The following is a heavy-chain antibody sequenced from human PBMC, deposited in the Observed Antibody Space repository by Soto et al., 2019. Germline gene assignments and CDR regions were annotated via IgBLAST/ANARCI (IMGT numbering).Heavy chain of an antibody. CDR1: GFTFDDYA. J-gene: IGHJ3*02. D-gene: IGHD4-17*01. Sequence: GGSLRLSCAASGFTFDDYAMHWVRQAPGKGLEWVSGISWNSGSIGYADSVKGRFTISRDNAKNSLYLQMNSLRAEDTALYYCAKDIGGDDYGDYREAFDIWGQGTMVTVSS. V-gene: IGHV3-9*01. CDR3: AKDIGGDDYGDYREAFDI. CDR2: ISWNSGSI.